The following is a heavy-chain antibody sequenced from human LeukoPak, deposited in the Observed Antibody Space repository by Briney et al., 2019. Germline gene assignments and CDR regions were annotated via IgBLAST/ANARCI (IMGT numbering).Heavy chain of an antibody. CDR1: GYSFTNYW. CDR2: IYPGDSDT. J-gene: IGHJ2*01. D-gene: IGHD1-20*01. CDR3: ASRHNWNWYFDL. Sequence: GESLKISCKGSGYSFTNYWIGWVRQMPGKGLEWMGIIYPGDSDTRYSPSFQGQVTISADKSISTAYLQWNSLKASAPAMYYSASRHNWNWYFDLWGRGTLVTVSS. V-gene: IGHV5-51*01.